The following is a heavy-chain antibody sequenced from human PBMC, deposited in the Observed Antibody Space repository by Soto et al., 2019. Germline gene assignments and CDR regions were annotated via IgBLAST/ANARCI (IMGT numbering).Heavy chain of an antibody. J-gene: IGHJ4*02. D-gene: IGHD2-21*02. CDR3: AKQNGYGGNSELEY. Sequence: GGSLRLSCAASGFTFSSYAMSWVRQAPGKGLEWVSVISGSGDSTYYADSVKGRFTISRDNSKNTLYLQMNSLRAEDTAVYYCAKQNGYGGNSELEYWGQGTLVTVSS. CDR2: ISGSGDST. V-gene: IGHV3-23*01. CDR1: GFTFSSYA.